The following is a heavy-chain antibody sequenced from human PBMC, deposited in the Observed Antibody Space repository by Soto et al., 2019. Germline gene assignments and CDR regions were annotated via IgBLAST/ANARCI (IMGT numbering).Heavy chain of an antibody. CDR2: VHYSGNT. D-gene: IGHD6-19*01. Sequence: QVQLQESGPGLVTPSQTLSLSCTVSGDSISSGAYYWSWVRQFPGKGLEWIGYVHYSGNTFYTPSLKSRLSLSLDTSQNQFSLNLNSVTAADTAVYYCAASRKGGWTCGYWGQGTLVTVAS. CDR1: GDSISSGAYY. CDR3: AASRKGGWTCGY. J-gene: IGHJ4*02. V-gene: IGHV4-31*03.